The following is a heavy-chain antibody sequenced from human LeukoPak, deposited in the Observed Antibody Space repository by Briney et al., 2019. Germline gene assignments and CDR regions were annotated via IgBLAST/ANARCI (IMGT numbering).Heavy chain of an antibody. CDR3: ARDPSIAARPGFDY. Sequence: ASVKVSCKASGYTFTSYGISWVRQAPGQGLEWMGWISAYNGDTNYAQKLQGRVTMTTDTSTSTAYMELRSLRPDDTAVYYCARDPSIAARPGFDYWGQGTLVTVSS. V-gene: IGHV1-18*01. J-gene: IGHJ4*02. D-gene: IGHD6-6*01. CDR1: GYTFTSYG. CDR2: ISAYNGDT.